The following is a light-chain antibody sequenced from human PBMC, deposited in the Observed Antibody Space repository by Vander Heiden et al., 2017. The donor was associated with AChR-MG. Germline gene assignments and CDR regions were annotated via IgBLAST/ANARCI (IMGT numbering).Light chain of an antibody. J-gene: IGLJ2*01. V-gene: IGLV2-14*01. CDR1: TSDVGGYNY. CDR2: DVS. CDR3: SSYTSSSTPWVV. Sequence: QSALTQPASVSQSPGQSTTISCTGTTSDVGGYNYVSYYHQHPDKAPNIMIYDVSKRPSWVSTRFSCSKSGNTASLTITGLQAEDEADYYCSSYTSSSTPWVVFGGGTKLTVL.